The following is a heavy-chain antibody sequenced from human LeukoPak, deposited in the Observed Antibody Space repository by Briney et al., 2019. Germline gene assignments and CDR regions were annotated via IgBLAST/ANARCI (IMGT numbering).Heavy chain of an antibody. Sequence: GESLKISCKGSGYSFTNYWIGWVRQMPGKGLEWMGIIYPGDSDTRYSPSFQGQVTISADKSISTAYLQWSSLKASDTAMYYCARQKITMVRGVNDDHFDYWGQGTLVTVSS. CDR1: GYSFTNYW. J-gene: IGHJ4*02. CDR2: IYPGDSDT. V-gene: IGHV5-51*01. CDR3: ARQKITMVRGVNDDHFDY. D-gene: IGHD3-10*01.